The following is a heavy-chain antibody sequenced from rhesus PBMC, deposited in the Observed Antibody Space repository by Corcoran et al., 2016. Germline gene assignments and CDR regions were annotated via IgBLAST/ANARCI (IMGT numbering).Heavy chain of an antibody. Sequence: QVQLQESGPGLVKPSETLSLTCAVSGYSISSGYGWSWIRQPPGKGLEGFGYIGGSRGSNNYNPSLKSRVTSSKDKSKNQFSLKLSSVTAADTAVYYCARDRQGVRGYFDYWGQGVLVTVSS. J-gene: IGHJ4*01. V-gene: IGHV4-127*01. CDR1: GYSISSGYG. D-gene: IGHD2-15*01. CDR2: IGGSRGSN. CDR3: ARDRQGVRGYFDY.